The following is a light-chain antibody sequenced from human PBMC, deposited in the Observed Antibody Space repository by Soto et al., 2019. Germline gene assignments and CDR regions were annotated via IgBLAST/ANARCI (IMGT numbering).Light chain of an antibody. CDR3: AAWDDSLSGSFV. Sequence: QSVLTQPASASGTPGQRVTISCSGSSSNIGSNYVYWYQQLPGTAPKLLIYGNYQRPSGVPDRSSGSKSGTSATLAISGLRSEDEADYFCAAWDDSLSGSFVFATGSKVTVL. J-gene: IGLJ1*01. CDR1: SSNIGSNY. V-gene: IGLV1-47*02. CDR2: GNY.